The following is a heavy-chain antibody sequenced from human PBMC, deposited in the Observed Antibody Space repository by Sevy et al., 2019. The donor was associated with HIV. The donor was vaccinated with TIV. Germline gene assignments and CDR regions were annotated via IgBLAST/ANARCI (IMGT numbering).Heavy chain of an antibody. CDR1: GYTFTGYY. CDR3: ARLGANDFWSGRIDFDY. Sequence: ASVKVSCKASGYTFTGYYMHWVRQAPGQGLEWMGRINPNSGGTNYAQKFQGRVTMTRDTSISTAYMELSRLRSDDTAVYYCARLGANDFWSGRIDFDYWGQGTLVTVSS. CDR2: INPNSGGT. V-gene: IGHV1-2*06. D-gene: IGHD3-3*01. J-gene: IGHJ4*02.